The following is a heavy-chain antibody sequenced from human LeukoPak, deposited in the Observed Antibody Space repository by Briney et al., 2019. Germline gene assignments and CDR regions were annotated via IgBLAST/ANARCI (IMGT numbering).Heavy chain of an antibody. CDR1: GGSISSGSYY. D-gene: IGHD3-22*01. CDR3: ARDGAGGDSSGYFMRSNWFDP. J-gene: IGHJ5*02. CDR2: IYTSGST. Sequence: SETLSLTCTVSGGSISSGSYYWSWIRQPAWKGLEWIGRIYTSGSTNYNPSLKTRVTISVDTTKNQFSLKLSSVTAADAAVYYCARDGAGGDSSGYFMRSNWFDPWGQGTLVTVSS. V-gene: IGHV4-61*02.